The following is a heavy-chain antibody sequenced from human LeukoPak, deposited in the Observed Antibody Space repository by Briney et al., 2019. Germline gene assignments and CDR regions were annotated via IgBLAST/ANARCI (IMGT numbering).Heavy chain of an antibody. CDR2: IYPGDFDT. CDR3: ARATWEFVDPFYSDV. V-gene: IGHV5-51*01. CDR1: GYNFPTYW. D-gene: IGHD1-26*01. J-gene: IGHJ4*02. Sequence: GESLQISCQGSGYNFPTYWIGWVRQMPGKGLEWMGIIYPGDFDTRYSPSFKGQVTISVDKSISTAYLQWSSLKASDTAIYSCARATWEFVDPFYSDVWGQGTLVTVSS.